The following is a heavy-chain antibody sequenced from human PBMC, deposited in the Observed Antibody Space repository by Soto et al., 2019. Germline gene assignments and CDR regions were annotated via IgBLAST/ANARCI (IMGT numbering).Heavy chain of an antibody. CDR2: INPSGGST. Sequence: ASVKVSCKASGDTFSSYYIHWVRQAPGQGLEWMGIINPSGGSTSYAQKFQGRVTMTRDTSTSTLYMELSSLRSEDTAVYYCARSKPKDGMDVWGQGTTVTVSS. V-gene: IGHV1-46*01. CDR3: ARSKPKDGMDV. J-gene: IGHJ6*02. CDR1: GDTFSSYY.